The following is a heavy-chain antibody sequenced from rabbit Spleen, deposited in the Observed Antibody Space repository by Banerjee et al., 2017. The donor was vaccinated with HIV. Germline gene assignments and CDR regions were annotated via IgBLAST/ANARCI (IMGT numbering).Heavy chain of an antibody. CDR3: VRDTWHFKL. D-gene: IGHD3-1*01. Sequence: QEQLVESGGGLVQPEGSLTLTCTASGFSFSSYYDMFWVRQAPGKGLELIAWIYTRDGSTWYATWVNGRFTISSHNAQNTLYLQLNSLTAADTATYFCVRDTWHFKLWGQGTLVTVS. V-gene: IGHV1S43*01. J-gene: IGHJ4*01. CDR1: GFSFSSYYD. CDR2: IYTRDGST.